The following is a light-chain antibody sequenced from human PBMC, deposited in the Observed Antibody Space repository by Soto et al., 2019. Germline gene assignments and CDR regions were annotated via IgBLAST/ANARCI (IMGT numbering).Light chain of an antibody. J-gene: IGKJ5*01. CDR2: GAL. CDR1: QSVGSY. V-gene: IGKV3-15*01. Sequence: EIVLIQSPSTLSLSPGERATLSCRASQSVGSYLAWYQHKPGQAPRLLINGALIRATGIPARFSGSGKSGTEFTLTISSLQSEDFAVYYCQQYNNWPITFGQGTRLEIK. CDR3: QQYNNWPIT.